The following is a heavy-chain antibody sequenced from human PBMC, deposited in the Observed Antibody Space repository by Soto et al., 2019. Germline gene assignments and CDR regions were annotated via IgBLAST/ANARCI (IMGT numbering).Heavy chain of an antibody. CDR1: GFTFSNYG. CDR3: AKDGNEYSSGWYAPSLDY. Sequence: QVQLVESGGGVVQPGRSLRLSCAASGFTFSNYGMHWVRQAPGKGLEWVADISYDGSNKYYVDFVKGRFTISRDNSKNTLYLQMNSLRAEDTAVYYCAKDGNEYSSGWYAPSLDYWGQGTLVTVSS. V-gene: IGHV3-30*18. J-gene: IGHJ4*02. D-gene: IGHD6-19*01. CDR2: ISYDGSNK.